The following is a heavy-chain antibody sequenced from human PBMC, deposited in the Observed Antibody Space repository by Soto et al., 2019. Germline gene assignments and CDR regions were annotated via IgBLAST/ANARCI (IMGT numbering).Heavy chain of an antibody. CDR3: AKDTVPVATPWFDP. D-gene: IGHD2-2*01. CDR1: GFTFNYYW. J-gene: IGHJ5*02. Sequence: GGSLRLSCAASGFTFNYYWMHWVRQAPGQGLVWVSHIHSDGSTTTYADSVKGRFTISRDNSKNTLYLQMNSLRAEDTAVYYCAKDTVPVATPWFDPWGQGTLVTVSS. V-gene: IGHV3-74*01. CDR2: IHSDGSTT.